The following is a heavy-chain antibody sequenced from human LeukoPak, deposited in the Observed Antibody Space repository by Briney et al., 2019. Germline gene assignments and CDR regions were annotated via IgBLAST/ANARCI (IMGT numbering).Heavy chain of an antibody. D-gene: IGHD6-19*01. CDR2: IYSGGST. CDR3: ASSQAYSSGWCFDY. V-gene: IGHV3-53*01. J-gene: IGHJ4*02. Sequence: GGSLRLSCGASGFTGSSNYMSWVRQAPGKGLEWVSVIYSGGSTYYADSVKGRFTISRDNSKNTLYLQMNSLRAEDTAVYYCASSQAYSSGWCFDYWGQGTLVTVSS. CDR1: GFTGSSNY.